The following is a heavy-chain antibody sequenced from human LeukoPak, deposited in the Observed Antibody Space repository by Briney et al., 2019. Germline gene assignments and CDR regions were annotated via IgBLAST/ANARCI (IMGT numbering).Heavy chain of an antibody. J-gene: IGHJ2*01. CDR2: IYPGDSGT. V-gene: IGHV5-51*01. CDR1: VYSFTSYW. Sequence: GESLKISCKGSVYSFTSYWIGWVRQMPGKGLEWMGIIYPGDSGTRYSPSFQGQVTISADKSISTAYLQWSSLKASDTAMYYCARHGTQGKWYFDLWGRGTLVTVSS. D-gene: IGHD1-1*01. CDR3: ARHGTQGKWYFDL.